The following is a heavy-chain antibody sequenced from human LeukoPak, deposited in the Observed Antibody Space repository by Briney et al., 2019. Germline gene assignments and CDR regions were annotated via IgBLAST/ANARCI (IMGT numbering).Heavy chain of an antibody. CDR3: ANIDYPDY. Sequence: GASVKVSCKPSGYTFTRYYMHWVRQAPGQGVEWMGWINPNSGGTNYAQKFQGRVTMTRDTSISTAYMELSRLRSDDTAVYYCANIDYPDYWGQGTLVTVSS. CDR1: GYTFTRYY. V-gene: IGHV1-2*02. J-gene: IGHJ4*02. CDR2: INPNSGGT.